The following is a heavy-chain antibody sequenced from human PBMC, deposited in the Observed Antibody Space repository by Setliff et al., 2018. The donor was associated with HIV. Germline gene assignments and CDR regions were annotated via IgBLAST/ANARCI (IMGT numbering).Heavy chain of an antibody. Sequence: ASVKVSCKISGYTLTELSRHWVRQAPGKGLEWMGRFDPEDGESIYAQKFQGSVTMTDDTSADTAYMELRSLTSEDTAVYYCATDHGAAGAFDYWGQGTLVTVSS. CDR3: ATDHGAAGAFDY. CDR2: FDPEDGES. V-gene: IGHV1-24*01. CDR1: GYTLTELS. J-gene: IGHJ4*02. D-gene: IGHD1-26*01.